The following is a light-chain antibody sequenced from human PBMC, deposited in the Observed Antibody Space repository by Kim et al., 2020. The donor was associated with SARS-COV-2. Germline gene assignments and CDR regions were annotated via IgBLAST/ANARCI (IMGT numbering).Light chain of an antibody. J-gene: IGKJ2*01. V-gene: IGKV1-39*01. CDR1: QTVSSY. CDR2: AAS. Sequence: DIQMTQSPSSLSASVGDRVTITCRASQTVSSYLNWYQQKPGKAPKLLIYAASSLQSGVPSRFSGSGSGTDYTLTINSLQPEDFATYYCQQTYSTPYTFGQETDLDI. CDR3: QQTYSTPYT.